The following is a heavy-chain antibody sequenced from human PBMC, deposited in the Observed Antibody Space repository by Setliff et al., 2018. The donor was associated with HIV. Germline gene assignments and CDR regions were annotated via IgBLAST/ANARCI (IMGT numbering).Heavy chain of an antibody. Sequence: GGSLRLSCAASGFTFSYSWMNWVRQAPGKGLEWVGRIKSKIDGGTADYAAPVKGRFTISRDDSKNTLYLQMNSLKIEDTAMYYCTSRPPNSSSRRFDPWCQGTLVTVSS. V-gene: IGHV3-15*01. CDR2: IKSKIDGGTA. D-gene: IGHD6-13*01. CDR1: GFTFSYSW. J-gene: IGHJ5*02. CDR3: TSRPPNSSSRRFDP.